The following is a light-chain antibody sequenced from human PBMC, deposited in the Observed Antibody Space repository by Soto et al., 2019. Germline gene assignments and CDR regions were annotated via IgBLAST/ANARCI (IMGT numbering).Light chain of an antibody. V-gene: IGLV3-21*02. CDR3: QVWYSSTDLYV. CDR2: DDS. CDR1: NIGSES. Sequence: SYELSEPPSVTVSTGQTARITNGGNNIGSESVHWYQQRPGQAPVLVVYDDSDRPSGIPERFSGSNSANTATLTISRVAAGDEADYYCQVWYSSTDLYVFGSGTKVT. J-gene: IGLJ1*01.